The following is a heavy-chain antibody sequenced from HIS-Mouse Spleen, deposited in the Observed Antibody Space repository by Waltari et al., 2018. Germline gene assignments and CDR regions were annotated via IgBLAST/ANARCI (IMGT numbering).Heavy chain of an antibody. CDR1: GVPISSSFYY. CDR2: IYYSGST. V-gene: IGHV4-39*07. J-gene: IGHJ2*01. D-gene: IGHD6-13*01. Sequence: QLQLQESGPGLVKPSETLSPTRTVSGVPISSSFYYLGWIRLPPGKGVEWIGCIYYSGSTYYNPSLKSRVTISVDTSKNQFSLKLSSVTAADTAVYYCAREIPYSSSWYDWYFDLWGRGTLVTVSS. CDR3: AREIPYSSSWYDWYFDL.